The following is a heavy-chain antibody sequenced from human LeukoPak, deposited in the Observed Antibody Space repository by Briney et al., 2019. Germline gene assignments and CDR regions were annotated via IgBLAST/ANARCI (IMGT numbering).Heavy chain of an antibody. D-gene: IGHD1-26*01. CDR1: GFTFSSYA. CDR2: ISGSGGST. CDR3: AKDRPRVRGVGFYFDY. V-gene: IGHV3-23*01. J-gene: IGHJ4*02. Sequence: GGSLRLSCAASGFTFSSYAMSWVRQAPGKGLEWVSAISGSGGSTYYADSVKGRFTISRDNSKNTLYLQMNSLRAEDTAVYYCAKDRPRVRGVGFYFDYWGQGNLVTVSS.